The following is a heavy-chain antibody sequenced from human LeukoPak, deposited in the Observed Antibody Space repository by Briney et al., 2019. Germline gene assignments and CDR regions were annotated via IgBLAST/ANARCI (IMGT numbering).Heavy chain of an antibody. J-gene: IGHJ4*02. CDR1: SGSISSSTYY. V-gene: IGHV4-39*01. D-gene: IGHD4-17*01. CDR2: IYYSGSA. Sequence: PSETLSLTCTISSGSISSSTYYWGWIRQPPGKGLEWIGNIYYSGSAYYSPSLKSRVTISVGTSKNQFSLRLSSVTAADTAVYYCARDFGDYAVDYWGQGTLVTVSS. CDR3: ARDFGDYAVDY.